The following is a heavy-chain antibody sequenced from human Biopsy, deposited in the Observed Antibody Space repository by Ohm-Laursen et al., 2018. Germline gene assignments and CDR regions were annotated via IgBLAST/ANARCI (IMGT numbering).Heavy chain of an antibody. CDR3: ASRGLAMASDYYFDD. V-gene: IGHV4-59*08. CDR2: IHYSGST. J-gene: IGHJ4*02. Sequence: SETLSLTCTVSGVSITAYYWSWIRQPPGKGLECIGNIHYSGSTNYNPSLKSRVTISADTSKSQLSLHLTSVTAADTAVYYCASRGLAMASDYYFDDWGQGTLVTVSS. CDR1: GVSITAYY. D-gene: IGHD3/OR15-3a*01.